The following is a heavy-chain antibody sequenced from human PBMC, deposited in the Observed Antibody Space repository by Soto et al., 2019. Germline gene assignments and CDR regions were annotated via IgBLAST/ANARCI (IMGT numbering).Heavy chain of an antibody. CDR3: TKDLRRNGDYGPHYFDY. CDR2: ISWTGGPI. D-gene: IGHD2-21*02. Sequence: EVQLVESGGGLVQPGRSLRLSCAASGFNFNDYGMHWVRQVPGKGLEWVSGISWTGGPIGYSDSVKGRFTISRDNAKNSLYLQMNSLRAEDPALYYCTKDLRRNGDYGPHYFDYWGQGTLVTVSS. V-gene: IGHV3-9*01. CDR1: GFNFNDYG. J-gene: IGHJ4*02.